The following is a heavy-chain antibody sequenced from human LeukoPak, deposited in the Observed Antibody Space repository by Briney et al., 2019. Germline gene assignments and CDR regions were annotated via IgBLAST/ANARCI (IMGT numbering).Heavy chain of an antibody. CDR2: ISGSGGST. Sequence: GGSLRLSCAASGFTFTNYVMTWVRQAPGKGLEWVSAISGSGGSTYYADSVKGRFTVPRDNSKNTVYLQMNSLRAEETAVYYCARGNWNKLEVFDYWGQGTLVTVSS. J-gene: IGHJ4*02. V-gene: IGHV3-23*01. CDR1: GFTFTNYV. CDR3: ARGNWNKLEVFDY. D-gene: IGHD1/OR15-1a*01.